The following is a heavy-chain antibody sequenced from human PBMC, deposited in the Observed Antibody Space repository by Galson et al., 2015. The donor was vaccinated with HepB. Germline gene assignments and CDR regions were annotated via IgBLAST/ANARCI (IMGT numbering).Heavy chain of an antibody. D-gene: IGHD2-2*01. CDR3: AKDGQYQRYRDYYYGMDV. J-gene: IGHJ6*02. Sequence: SLRLSCAASGFTVSSNYMSWVRQAPGKGLEWVSAISGSGGSTYYADSVKGRFTISRDNSKNTLYLQMNSLRAEDTAVYYCAKDGQYQRYRDYYYGMDVWGQGTTVTVSS. CDR2: ISGSGGST. CDR1: GFTVSSNY. V-gene: IGHV3-23*01.